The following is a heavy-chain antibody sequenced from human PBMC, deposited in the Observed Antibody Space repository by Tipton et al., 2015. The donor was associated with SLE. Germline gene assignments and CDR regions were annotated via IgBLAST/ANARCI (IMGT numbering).Heavy chain of an antibody. CDR2: MHYSGNT. CDR3: ARGWIQLWFDI. Sequence: TLSLTCAVYGGSFSSTFYYWGWIRQSPGKGLEWIGSMHYSGNTYYNPSLKSRVIMSIDTSKNQFSLKLSSVTAADTAVYYCARGWIQLWFDIWGQGTMVTVSS. J-gene: IGHJ3*02. CDR1: GGSFSSTFYY. D-gene: IGHD5-18*01. V-gene: IGHV4-39*07.